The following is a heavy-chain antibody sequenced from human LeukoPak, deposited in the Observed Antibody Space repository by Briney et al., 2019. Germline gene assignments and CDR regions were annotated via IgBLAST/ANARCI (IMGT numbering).Heavy chain of an antibody. V-gene: IGHV1-2*02. CDR3: AREYDSSGYYGN. Sequence: ASVKVSCKASGYTFTGYYMHWVRQAPGQGLEWMGWINPNSGGTNYAQKFQGRVTMTRDTPISTAYMELSRLRSDDTAVYYCAREYDSSGYYGNWGQGTLVTVSS. CDR1: GYTFTGYY. D-gene: IGHD3-22*01. J-gene: IGHJ4*02. CDR2: INPNSGGT.